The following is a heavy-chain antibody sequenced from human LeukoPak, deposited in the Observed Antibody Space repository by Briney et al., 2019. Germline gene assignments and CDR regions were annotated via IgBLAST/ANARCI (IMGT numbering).Heavy chain of an antibody. V-gene: IGHV4-31*03. Sequence: PSQTLSLTCTVSGGSISSGGYYWSWIRHHPGKGLEWVGYIYYSGSTYYNPSLKSRVTIPVDTSKNQFSLQLSSVTAAGTAVYYCASGTVVPWYFDLWGRGTLVSVSS. CDR1: GGSISSGGYY. CDR2: IYYSGST. CDR3: ASGTVVPWYFDL. D-gene: IGHD4-23*01. J-gene: IGHJ2*01.